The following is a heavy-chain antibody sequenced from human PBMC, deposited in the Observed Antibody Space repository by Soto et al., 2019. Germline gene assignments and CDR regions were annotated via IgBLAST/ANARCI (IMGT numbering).Heavy chain of an antibody. J-gene: IGHJ6*02. CDR3: ARAPYSGSSYYYYGMDV. CDR2: ISAYNGNT. V-gene: IGHV1-18*01. CDR1: VYTLNSYG. Sequence: ASVQVSCKASVYTLNSYGIIWVRQAPGQGLEWMRWISAYNGNTHHAQQLQGRVTMTTDTSTTTAYMELRSLRSDDTAVYYCARAPYSGSSYYYYGMDVWGQGTTVTVCS. D-gene: IGHD1-26*01.